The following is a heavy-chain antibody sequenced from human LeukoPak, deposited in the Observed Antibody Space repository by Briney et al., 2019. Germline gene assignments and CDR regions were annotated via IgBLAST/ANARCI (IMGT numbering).Heavy chain of an antibody. Sequence: GGSLRLSCAASGFTFSDYYMSWIRQAPGKGLEWVSYISSSGFSTYYADSVKGRFTISRDNAKNSLYLQMNSLRAEDTAVYYCARDRSHVGYFEYWGQGTLVTVSP. J-gene: IGHJ4*02. CDR2: ISSSGFST. D-gene: IGHD6-6*01. CDR3: ARDRSHVGYFEY. V-gene: IGHV3-11*04. CDR1: GFTFSDYY.